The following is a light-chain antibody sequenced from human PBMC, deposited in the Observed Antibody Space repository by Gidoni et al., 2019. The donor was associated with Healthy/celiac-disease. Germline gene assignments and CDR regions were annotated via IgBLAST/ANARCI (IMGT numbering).Light chain of an antibody. Sequence: EMVMPRSPATLSVSPGERATLSCRASQSVSSNLAWYQQKPGQAPRLLIYGASTRATGIPARFSGSGSGTEFTLTISSLQSEDFAVYYCQQYNNWPPDTFGGGTKVEIK. CDR1: QSVSSN. V-gene: IGKV3-15*01. CDR2: GAS. J-gene: IGKJ4*01. CDR3: QQYNNWPPDT.